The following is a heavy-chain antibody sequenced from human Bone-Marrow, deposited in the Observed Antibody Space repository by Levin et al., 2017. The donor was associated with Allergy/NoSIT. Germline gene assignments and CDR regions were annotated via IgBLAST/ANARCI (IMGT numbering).Heavy chain of an antibody. Sequence: TTSETLSLTCTVSGGSNSGYYWSWVRQPPGKGLEWVGHIFYSGSTNYNPSLKSRVTISINTSKNQFSLNLTSVTAADTAFYYCARSVAGEFDYWGQGTLVTVSS. J-gene: IGHJ4*02. CDR1: GGSNSGYY. V-gene: IGHV4-59*01. CDR3: ARSVAGEFDY. CDR2: IFYSGST. D-gene: IGHD3-10*01.